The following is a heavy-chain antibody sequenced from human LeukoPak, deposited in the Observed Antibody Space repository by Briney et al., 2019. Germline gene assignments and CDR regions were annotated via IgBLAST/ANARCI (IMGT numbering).Heavy chain of an antibody. CDR2: ISYDGSNK. V-gene: IGHV3-30*03. J-gene: IGHJ3*02. D-gene: IGHD1-26*01. CDR1: GFTFLSYG. CDR3: ARTSYSGNYYREAFDI. Sequence: PGGSLRLSCAASGFTFLSYGIHWVRQAPGKGLEWVAVISYDGSNKYYADSVKGRFIISRDNSRNTPYLQMNSLRAEDTAIYYCARTSYSGNYYREAFDIWGQGTMVTVSS.